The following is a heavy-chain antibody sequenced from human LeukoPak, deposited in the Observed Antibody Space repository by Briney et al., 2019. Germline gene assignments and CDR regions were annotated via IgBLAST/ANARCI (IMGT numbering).Heavy chain of an antibody. V-gene: IGHV4-39*01. CDR3: ARHASSIAARRGFDY. CDR2: VYYSGST. Sequence: PSETLSLTCTVSGGSISSSTYYWGWIRQSTEKGLEWIGGVYYSGSTYYNPSLKSRVTISVDTSKNQFSLKLSSVTAADTAGYYCARHASSIAARRGFDYWGQGTLVTVSS. D-gene: IGHD6-6*01. J-gene: IGHJ4*02. CDR1: GGSISSSTYY.